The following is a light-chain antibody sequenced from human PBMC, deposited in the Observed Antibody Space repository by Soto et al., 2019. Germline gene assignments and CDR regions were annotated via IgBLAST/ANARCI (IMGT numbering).Light chain of an antibody. J-gene: IGKJ4*01. CDR2: GAS. V-gene: IGKV3-20*01. Sequence: EVVLTQSPGTLSLSPGERATLSCRASQSVSSSYLAWYQQKPGQAPRLLIYGASSRATGIPDRFSGSGSGTDFTLTISRLESEDFAMYYCQQYGRSPLTFGGGTKVEIK. CDR3: QQYGRSPLT. CDR1: QSVSSSY.